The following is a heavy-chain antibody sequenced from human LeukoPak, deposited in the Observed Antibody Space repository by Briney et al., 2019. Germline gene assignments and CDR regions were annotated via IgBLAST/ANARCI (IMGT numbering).Heavy chain of an antibody. CDR1: GFTFSSYA. Sequence: GGSLRLSCAASGFTFSSYAMSWVRQAPGKGLEWVSAISGSGGSTYYADSVKGRFTISRDNSKNTLYPQMNSLRAEDTAVYYCANYQALGKYYFDYWGQGTLVTVSS. CDR3: ANYQALGKYYFDY. V-gene: IGHV3-23*01. D-gene: IGHD1-26*01. J-gene: IGHJ4*02. CDR2: ISGSGGST.